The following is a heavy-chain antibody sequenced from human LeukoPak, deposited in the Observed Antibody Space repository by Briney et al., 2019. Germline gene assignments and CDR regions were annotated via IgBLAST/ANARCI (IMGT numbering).Heavy chain of an antibody. CDR2: INHSGST. J-gene: IGHJ3*02. V-gene: IGHV4-34*01. Sequence: SETLSLTCAVYGGSFSGYYWSWIRQPPGKGLEWIGEINHSGSTNYNPSLKSRVTISVDTSKNQFSLKLSSVTAADTAVYYCARGRITIFGVVRDDAFDIWGQGTMVTVSS. D-gene: IGHD3-3*01. CDR3: ARGRITIFGVVRDDAFDI. CDR1: GGSFSGYY.